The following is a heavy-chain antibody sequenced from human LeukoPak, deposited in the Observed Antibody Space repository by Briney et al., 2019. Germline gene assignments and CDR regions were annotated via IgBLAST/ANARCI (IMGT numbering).Heavy chain of an antibody. CDR2: IISSINYI. Sequence: GGSLRLSCAASGFTFSSYTMSWVREAPGKGLERVSSIISSINYIYHADSVKGRFTISRDDAQNSVYLQMNSLKDEDTAVYYCARSRTSSPYDKNLNFWGQGTLVIVSS. CDR1: GFTFSSYT. D-gene: IGHD1-14*01. CDR3: ARSRTSSPYDKNLNF. J-gene: IGHJ4*02. V-gene: IGHV3-21*01.